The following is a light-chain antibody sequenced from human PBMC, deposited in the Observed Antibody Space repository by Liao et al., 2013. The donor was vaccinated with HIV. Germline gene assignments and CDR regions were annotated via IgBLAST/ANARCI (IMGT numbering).Light chain of an antibody. J-gene: IGLJ1*01. CDR3: QAWDSSTEGYV. Sequence: SYXLTQPPSVSVAPGKTARITCGGNNIGSKSVHWYQQKPGQAPVLVIYYDSDRPSGIPERFSGSNSGNTATLTISGTQAMDEADYYCQAWDSSTEGYVFGTGTKVTVL. V-gene: IGLV3-21*01. CDR2: YDS. CDR1: NIGSKS.